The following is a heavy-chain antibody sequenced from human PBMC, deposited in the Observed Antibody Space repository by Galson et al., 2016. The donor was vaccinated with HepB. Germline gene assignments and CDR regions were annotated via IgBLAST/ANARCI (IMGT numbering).Heavy chain of an antibody. V-gene: IGHV4-59*01. D-gene: IGHD3-10*01. CDR2: IYYNGST. CDR1: GDSISNYY. Sequence: ETLSLTCTVSGDSISNYYWSWIRQPPGKGLEWIGYIYYNGSTNYNPSLKSRVTISVDTSKNQFSLKLSSVTAADTAVYYCARDLGGVWFGELGYYYYGMDVWGQGTTVTVSS. CDR3: ARDLGGVWFGELGYYYYGMDV. J-gene: IGHJ6*02.